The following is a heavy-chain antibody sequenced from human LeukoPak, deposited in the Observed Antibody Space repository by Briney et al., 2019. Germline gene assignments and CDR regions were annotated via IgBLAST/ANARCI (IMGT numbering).Heavy chain of an antibody. CDR2: IYYSGST. V-gene: IGHV4-31*03. CDR1: GGSISSGGYY. CDR3: ARDRGTTGDYFDY. Sequence: SQTLSLSCTVSGGSISSGGYYWSWIRQHPGKGLEWIGYIYYSGSTYYNPSLKSRVTISVDTSKNQFSLKLCSVTAADTAVYYCARDRGTTGDYFDYWGQGTLVTVSS. D-gene: IGHD3-16*01. J-gene: IGHJ4*02.